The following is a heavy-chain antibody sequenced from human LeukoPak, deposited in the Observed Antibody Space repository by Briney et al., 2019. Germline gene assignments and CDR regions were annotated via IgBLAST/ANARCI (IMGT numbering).Heavy chain of an antibody. CDR2: IYYSGST. Sequence: SETLSLTCTVSGGSISSYYWSWIRQPPGKGLEWIGYIYYSGSTNYNPSLKSRVTISVDTSKNQFSLKLSSVTAADTAVYYCARHGAVAGTNYYYYYGMDAWGQGTTVTVSS. D-gene: IGHD6-19*01. V-gene: IGHV4-59*08. CDR1: GGSISSYY. CDR3: ARHGAVAGTNYYYYYGMDA. J-gene: IGHJ6*02.